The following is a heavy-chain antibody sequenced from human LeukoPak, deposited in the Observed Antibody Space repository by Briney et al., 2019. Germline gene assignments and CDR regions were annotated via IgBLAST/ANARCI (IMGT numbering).Heavy chain of an antibody. CDR1: GGSFSGYY. D-gene: IGHD4-17*01. J-gene: IGHJ4*02. Sequence: PSETLSLTCAVYGGSFSGYYWSWIRQPPGKGLEWIGEINHSGSTNYNPSLKSRVTISVDTSKNQFSLKLSSVTAADTAVYYCARAQTGYGDYLGYWGQGTLVTVSS. CDR3: ARAQTGYGDYLGY. V-gene: IGHV4-34*01. CDR2: INHSGST.